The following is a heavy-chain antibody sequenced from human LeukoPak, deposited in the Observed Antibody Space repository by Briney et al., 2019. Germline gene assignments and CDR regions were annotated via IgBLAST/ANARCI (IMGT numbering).Heavy chain of an antibody. CDR1: DYSINSGYY. CDR3: ARAGGSGSYLNWFDP. Sequence: HPSETLSLTCTVSDYSINSGYYWGWIRQPPGKGLEWIGSIYHSGSTYYNPSLKSRVTISVDTSKNQFSLKLSSVTAADTAVYYCARAGGSGSYLNWFDPWGQGTLVTVSS. J-gene: IGHJ5*02. CDR2: IYHSGST. D-gene: IGHD3-10*01. V-gene: IGHV4-38-2*02.